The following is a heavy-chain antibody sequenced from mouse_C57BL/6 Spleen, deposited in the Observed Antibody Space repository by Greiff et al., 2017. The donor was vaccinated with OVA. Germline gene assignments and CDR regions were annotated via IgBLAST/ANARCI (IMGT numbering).Heavy chain of an antibody. Sequence: QVQLQQSGAELVKPGASVKLSCTASCYTFTVYSLHCVMHRSGPGLTWIGWFYPGSGSIKYNEKFKDKATLTADKSSSTVYMELSRLTSEDSAVYFCARHGDYYYGSSFYYFDYWGQGTTLTVSS. V-gene: IGHV1-62-2*01. D-gene: IGHD1-1*01. CDR1: CYTFTVYS. J-gene: IGHJ2*01. CDR3: ARHGDYYYGSSFYYFDY. CDR2: FYPGSGSI.